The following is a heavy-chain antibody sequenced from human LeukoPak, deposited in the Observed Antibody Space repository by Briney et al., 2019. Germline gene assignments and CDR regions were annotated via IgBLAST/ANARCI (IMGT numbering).Heavy chain of an antibody. V-gene: IGHV4-59*06. D-gene: IGHD2-21*02. CDR3: ASRVVTAIYYFDY. CDR2: IYYSGST. Sequence: PSETLSLTCSVSDGSINSYYWSWIRQHPGKGLEWIGYIYYSGSTYYNPSLKSRVTISVDTSKNQFSLKLSSVTAADTAVYYCASRVVTAIYYFDYWGQGTLVTVSS. J-gene: IGHJ4*02. CDR1: DGSINSYY.